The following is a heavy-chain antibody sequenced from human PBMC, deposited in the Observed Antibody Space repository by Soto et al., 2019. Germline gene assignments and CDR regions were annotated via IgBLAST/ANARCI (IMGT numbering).Heavy chain of an antibody. Sequence: QLQLHQSGAGLLKPSETLSLTCDVSGGSFTGYYWSWTRQPPGKGLEWIGEINHSGFTNYNPSLTGRVTISLDTSKSQFSLKLKSLTAADTAFYFCARGHGRFAHWGQGTLVTVSS. CDR2: INHSGFT. CDR3: ARGHGRFAH. J-gene: IGHJ4*02. CDR1: GGSFTGYY. V-gene: IGHV4-34*01.